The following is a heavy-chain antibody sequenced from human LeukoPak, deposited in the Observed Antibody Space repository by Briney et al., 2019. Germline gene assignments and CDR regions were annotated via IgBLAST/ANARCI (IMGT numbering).Heavy chain of an antibody. CDR1: GFTFSSYG. D-gene: IGHD3-10*01. Sequence: GGSLRLSCAAPGFTFSSYGMHWVRQAPGKGLEWVAFIRYDGSNKYYADSVKGRFTISRDNSKNTLYLQMNSLRAEDTAVYYCASTGAYYYYGMDVWGQGTTVTVSS. CDR2: IRYDGSNK. CDR3: ASTGAYYYYGMDV. V-gene: IGHV3-30*02. J-gene: IGHJ6*02.